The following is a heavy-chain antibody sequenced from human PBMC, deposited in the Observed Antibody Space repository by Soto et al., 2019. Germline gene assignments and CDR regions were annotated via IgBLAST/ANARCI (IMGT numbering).Heavy chain of an antibody. V-gene: IGHV4-59*12. CDR3: ARDSRGKYQLLRYYYYGMDV. J-gene: IGHJ6*02. Sequence: SETLSLTCTLSGGSISSYSWNWIRQPPWKGLEWIGYIYYSGSTNYNPSLKSRVTISVDTSKNQFSLKLSSVTAADAAVYYCARDSRGKYQLLRYYYYGMDVWGQGTTVTVSS. CDR2: IYYSGST. CDR1: GGSISSYS. D-gene: IGHD2-2*01.